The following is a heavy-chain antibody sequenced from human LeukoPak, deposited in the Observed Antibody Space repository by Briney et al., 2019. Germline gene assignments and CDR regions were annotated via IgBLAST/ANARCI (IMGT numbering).Heavy chain of an antibody. Sequence: ASVKVSCKASGYTFTSYYMHWVRQAPGQGLEWMGIINPSGGSTSYAQKLQGRVTMTTDTSTSTAYMELRSLRSDDTAVYYCAREYRRDADWSDPWGQGTLVTVSS. CDR3: AREYRRDADWSDP. D-gene: IGHD1-26*01. V-gene: IGHV1-46*01. CDR2: INPSGGST. CDR1: GYTFTSYY. J-gene: IGHJ5*02.